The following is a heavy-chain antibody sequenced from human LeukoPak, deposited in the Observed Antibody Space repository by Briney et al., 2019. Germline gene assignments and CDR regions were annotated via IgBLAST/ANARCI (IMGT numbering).Heavy chain of an antibody. CDR1: GFTFSTYW. D-gene: IGHD3-10*01. V-gene: IGHV3-7*01. CDR3: ARIYGSGSYSIDY. CDR2: IKQDGSEK. Sequence: GGSLRLSCAASGFTFSTYWMTWVRQAPGKGLEWVANIKQDGSEKYFVDSVKGRFTISRDNAKNSLYLQMNSLRAEDTAVYYCARIYGSGSYSIDYWGQGTLITVSS. J-gene: IGHJ4*02.